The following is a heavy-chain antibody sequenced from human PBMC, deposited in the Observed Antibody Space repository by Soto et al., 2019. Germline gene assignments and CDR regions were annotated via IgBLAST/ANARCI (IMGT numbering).Heavy chain of an antibody. CDR1: GGTFSSYT. V-gene: IGHV1-69*02. CDR2: IIPILGIA. Sequence: QVQLVQSGAEVKKPGSSVKVSCKASGGTFSSYTISWVRQAPGQGLEWMGRIIPILGIANYAQKFQGRVTXTXDXXTSTAYMELSSLRSEDTAVYYCARQYCSSTSCYDYWGQGTLVTVSS. J-gene: IGHJ4*02. CDR3: ARQYCSSTSCYDY. D-gene: IGHD2-2*01.